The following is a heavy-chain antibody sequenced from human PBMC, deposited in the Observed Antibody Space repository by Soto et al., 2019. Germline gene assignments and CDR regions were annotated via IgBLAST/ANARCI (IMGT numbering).Heavy chain of an antibody. J-gene: IGHJ4*02. CDR2: VNPNNGDT. CDR3: AKVSRKGSAIDFDY. V-gene: IGHV1-8*01. D-gene: IGHD3-10*01. CDR1: GYTFSNYD. Sequence: QVQLVQSGAELKKPGASVKVSCKASGYTFSNYDMNWVRQATGQGPEWIGWVNPNNGDTGYAQKFQGRVTLITDISTTTAHMELTSLRSEDTAIYYCAKVSRKGSAIDFDYWGQGTLITVSS.